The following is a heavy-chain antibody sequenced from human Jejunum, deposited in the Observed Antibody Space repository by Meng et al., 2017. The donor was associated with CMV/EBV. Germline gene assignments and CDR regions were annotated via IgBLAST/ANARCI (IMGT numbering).Heavy chain of an antibody. J-gene: IGHJ5*02. CDR1: TNYW. CDR2: IYAGDSDT. CDR3: AKDLRYCSNGRCYAGYGSLNL. D-gene: IGHD2-2*01. Sequence: TNYWIAWVRQAPGKGLELMGIIYAGDSDTIYSPSFQGQVTISVDKSITTAFLQWSSLKASDTATYFCAKDLRYCSNGRCYAGYGSLNLWGQGTLVTVSS. V-gene: IGHV5-51*01.